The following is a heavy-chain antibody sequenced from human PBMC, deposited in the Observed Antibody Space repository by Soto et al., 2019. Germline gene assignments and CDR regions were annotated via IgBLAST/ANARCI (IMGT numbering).Heavy chain of an antibody. Sequence: QVQLQESGPGLVKPSQTLSLTCTVSGYSISSGGYYWSWIRQHPGKGLEWIWYIDYSGSTYYNPSLKSRVTMSLDTSKNQFSLNLSSVTAADAAMFYCARIAKQGARLDFWGQGTLVTVSS. V-gene: IGHV4-31*03. CDR2: IDYSGST. CDR1: GYSISSGGYY. J-gene: IGHJ4*02. CDR3: ARIAKQGARLDF. D-gene: IGHD1-26*01.